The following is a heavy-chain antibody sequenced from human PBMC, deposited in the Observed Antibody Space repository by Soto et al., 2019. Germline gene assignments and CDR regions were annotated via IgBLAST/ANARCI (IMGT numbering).Heavy chain of an antibody. V-gene: IGHV3-11*06. CDR3: ARGGGGGLFEH. D-gene: IGHD2-21*01. J-gene: IGHJ4*02. CDR1: GFPFSDYY. Sequence: GGSLRLSCATSGFPFSDYYMSWIRQAPGKGLEWLSHISPKSTYRNYADSVKGRFTISRDNTRSSLFLQMNSLGVEDTAVYYCARGGGGGLFEHWGQGVLVTVSS. CDR2: ISPKSTYR.